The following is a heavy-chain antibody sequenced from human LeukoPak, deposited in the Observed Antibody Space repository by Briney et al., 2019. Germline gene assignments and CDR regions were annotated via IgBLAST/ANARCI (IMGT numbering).Heavy chain of an antibody. CDR3: ARGDPQYYYDSVYNWFDP. J-gene: IGHJ5*02. Sequence: SETLSLTCTVSGGSISSYYWSWIRQPPGKGLEWIGYIYYSGSTNYNPSLKSRVTISVDTSKNQFSLKLSSVTAADTAVYYCARGDPQYYYDSVYNWFDPWGQGTLVTVSS. V-gene: IGHV4-59*01. CDR2: IYYSGST. CDR1: GGSISSYY. D-gene: IGHD3-22*01.